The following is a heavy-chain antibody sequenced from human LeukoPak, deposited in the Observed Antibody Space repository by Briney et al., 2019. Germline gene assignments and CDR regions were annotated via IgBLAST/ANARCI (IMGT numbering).Heavy chain of an antibody. CDR3: TRGPPTGYSTSWNSYYFDY. CDR2: ITATGAAT. Sequence: GGSLRLSCTVSGFTFPTYSMNWVRQALGKGLEWVASITATGAATYYADSVQGRFTVSRDNARDSMSLQMNSLRAGDTAVYYCTRGPPTGYSTSWNSYYFDYWGQGTLVTVSS. J-gene: IGHJ4*02. D-gene: IGHD6-13*01. V-gene: IGHV3-21*01. CDR1: GFTFPTYS.